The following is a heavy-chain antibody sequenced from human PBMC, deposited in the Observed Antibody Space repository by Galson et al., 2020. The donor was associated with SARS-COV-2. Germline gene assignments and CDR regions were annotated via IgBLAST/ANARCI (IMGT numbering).Heavy chain of an antibody. CDR3: ARDRWEQQARIGMDV. V-gene: IGHV1-2*02. CDR1: GYTFTDYY. CDR2: INPKSGGT. Sequence: EASVKVSCKASGYTFTDYYMHWVRQAPGQGLEWMGWINPKSGGTNYAQKFQGRVTMTRDTSISTAYMELSRLTSDDTAVYYCARDRWEQQARIGMDVWGQGTTVTVSS. D-gene: IGHD6-13*01. J-gene: IGHJ6*02.